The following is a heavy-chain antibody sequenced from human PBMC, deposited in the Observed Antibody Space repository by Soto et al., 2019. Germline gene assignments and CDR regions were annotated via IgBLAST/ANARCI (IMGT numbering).Heavy chain of an antibody. CDR2: IYSGGST. V-gene: IGHV3-66*01. CDR1: GFTVRSNY. Sequence: GGSLRLSCAAPGFTVRSNYISWVRPAPGKGLEWVSVIYSGGSTYYADSVKGRFTISRDNSKNTLYLQMNSLRAEDTAVYYCAEDYGDRKGYFQHWGQGTLVTVSS. CDR3: AEDYGDRKGYFQH. D-gene: IGHD4-17*01. J-gene: IGHJ1*01.